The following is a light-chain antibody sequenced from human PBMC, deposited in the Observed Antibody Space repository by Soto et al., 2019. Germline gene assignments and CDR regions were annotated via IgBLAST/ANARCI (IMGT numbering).Light chain of an antibody. CDR3: CSWTGSSTWV. Sequence: QSALTQPASVSGSPGQSITISCTGTSSDVGAYDYVSWYQQHPGEAPKLMIFEVTNRPSGISVRFSGSKSGNTASLPISGLQAEDEADYYCCSWTGSSTWVFGGGTKLTVL. CDR1: SSDVGAYDY. CDR2: EVT. J-gene: IGLJ3*02. V-gene: IGLV2-14*01.